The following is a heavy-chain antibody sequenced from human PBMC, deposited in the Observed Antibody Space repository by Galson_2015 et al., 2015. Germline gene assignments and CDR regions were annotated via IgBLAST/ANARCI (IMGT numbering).Heavy chain of an antibody. CDR1: GFSLSTSGMC. CDR2: IDWDDDK. Sequence: PALVKPTQTLTLTCTFSGFSLSTSGMCVSWIRQPPGKALEWLALIDWDDDKYYSTSLKTRLTISKDTSKNQVVLTMTNMDPVDTATYYCARAGIAVAGTHDAFDIWGQGTMVTVSS. V-gene: IGHV2-70*01. J-gene: IGHJ3*02. D-gene: IGHD6-19*01. CDR3: ARAGIAVAGTHDAFDI.